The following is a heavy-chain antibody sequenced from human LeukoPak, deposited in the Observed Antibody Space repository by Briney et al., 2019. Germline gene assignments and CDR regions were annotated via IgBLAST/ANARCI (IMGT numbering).Heavy chain of an antibody. CDR2: IVVGSGNT. CDR1: GFTFTSSA. V-gene: IGHV1-58*02. Sequence: SVKVSCKASGFTFTSSAMQWVRQARGQRLEWIEWIVVGSGNTNYAQKFQERVTITRDMSTSTAYMELSSLRSEDTAVYYCAARPLVGASDYFDYWGQGTLVTVSS. CDR3: AARPLVGASDYFDY. J-gene: IGHJ4*02. D-gene: IGHD1-26*01.